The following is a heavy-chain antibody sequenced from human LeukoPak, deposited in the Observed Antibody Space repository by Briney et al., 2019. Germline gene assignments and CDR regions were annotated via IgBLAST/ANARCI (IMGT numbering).Heavy chain of an antibody. CDR3: AREGRRITIFEVVNHFDY. J-gene: IGHJ4*02. Sequence: QPSETLSLACTVSGGSISSYYWSWIRQPPGKGLEWIGYIYYSGSTNYNPSLKSRVTISVDKSKNQFSLKLSSVTAADTAVYYCAREGRRITIFEVVNHFDYWGQGTLVTVSS. D-gene: IGHD3-3*01. CDR2: IYYSGST. V-gene: IGHV4-59*12. CDR1: GGSISSYY.